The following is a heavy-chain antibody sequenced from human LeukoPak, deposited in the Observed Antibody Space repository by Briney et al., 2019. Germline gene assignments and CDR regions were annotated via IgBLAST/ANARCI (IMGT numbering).Heavy chain of an antibody. V-gene: IGHV3-23*01. J-gene: IGHJ4*02. D-gene: IGHD2-2*01. CDR1: GFTFSSYA. Sequence: GGSLRLSCAASGFTFSSYAMSWVRQAPGKGLEWVSAISGSGGSTYYADSVKGRFTISRDNSKNTLYLQMNSLRAEDTAVYYFAKDPTVVPAAPFDYWGQGTLVTVSS. CDR2: ISGSGGST. CDR3: AKDPTVVPAAPFDY.